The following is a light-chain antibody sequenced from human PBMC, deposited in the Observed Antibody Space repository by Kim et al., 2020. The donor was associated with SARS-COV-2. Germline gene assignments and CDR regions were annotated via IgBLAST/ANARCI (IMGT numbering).Light chain of an antibody. CDR3: QQFDNLPIT. CDR2: DAS. V-gene: IGKV1-33*01. Sequence: ASVGDRVTITCQASQDISNYLNWYQQKPGKAPKLLIYDASNLKTGVPSRFSGSGSGTDFTFNISSLQPEDIATYYCQQFDNLPITFGQGTRLEIK. J-gene: IGKJ5*01. CDR1: QDISNY.